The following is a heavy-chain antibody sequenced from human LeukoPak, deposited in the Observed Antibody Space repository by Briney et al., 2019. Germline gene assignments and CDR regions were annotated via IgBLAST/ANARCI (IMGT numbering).Heavy chain of an antibody. J-gene: IGHJ4*02. D-gene: IGHD6-6*01. Sequence: PSETLSLTCTVSGGSISKDYWNWIRQPPGKGLEWIGYIYYTGNTNYNPSLKSRVTISVDTSKNQFSLKLSSETAADTAVYYCARRGISSSLTPALDYWGQGTLVTVSS. CDR1: GGSISKDY. V-gene: IGHV4-59*08. CDR2: IYYTGNT. CDR3: ARRGISSSLTPALDY.